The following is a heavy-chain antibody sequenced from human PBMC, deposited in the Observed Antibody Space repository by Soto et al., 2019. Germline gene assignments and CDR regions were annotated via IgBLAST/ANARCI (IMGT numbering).Heavy chain of an antibody. Sequence: QVQVQESGPGLVKPSQTLSLTCTVSGGSISSGDYYWSWIRQPPGKGLEWIGYIYYSGSTYYHPSLKSRVTILVDTSKNQFSLKLSSVTAADTAVYYCARDSHDNSNHLSNWFDPWGQGTLVTVSS. J-gene: IGHJ5*02. CDR3: ARDSHDNSNHLSNWFDP. D-gene: IGHD4-4*01. CDR2: IYYSGST. V-gene: IGHV4-30-4*01. CDR1: GGSISSGDYY.